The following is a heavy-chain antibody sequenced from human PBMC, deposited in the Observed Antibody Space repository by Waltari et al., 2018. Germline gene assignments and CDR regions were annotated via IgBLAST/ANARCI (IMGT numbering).Heavy chain of an antibody. J-gene: IGHJ4*02. Sequence: LEWVSSISSSSSYIYYADSVKGRFTISRDNAKNSLYLQMNSLRAEDTAVYYCARVELVTVTCDYWGQGTLVTVSS. CDR3: ARVELVTVTCDY. V-gene: IGHV3-21*01. CDR2: ISSSSSYI. D-gene: IGHD4-17*01.